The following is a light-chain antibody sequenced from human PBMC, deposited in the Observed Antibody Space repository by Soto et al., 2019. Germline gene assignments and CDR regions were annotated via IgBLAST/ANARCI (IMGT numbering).Light chain of an antibody. CDR2: EVS. V-gene: IGLV2-8*01. CDR3: CSNAGSRYYV. CDR1: SSDVGGYNY. J-gene: IGLJ1*01. Sequence: QSVLTQPPSASGSPGQSVTISCTGTSSDVGGYNYVSWYQQHPGKAPKLLIYEVSKRPSGVPDRFSGSKSGNTASLTVSGLQADDEAEYYCCSNAGSRYYVFGTGTKLTVL.